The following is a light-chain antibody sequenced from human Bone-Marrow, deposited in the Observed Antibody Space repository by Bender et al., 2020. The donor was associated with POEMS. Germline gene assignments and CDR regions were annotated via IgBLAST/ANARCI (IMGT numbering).Light chain of an antibody. CDR1: SLRTYY. CDR3: NSRDSSGNNVV. CDR2: GKN. J-gene: IGLJ2*01. Sequence: SSEVTQDPAVSVALGQTVRITCQGDSLRTYYASWYQQKPGQAPLLVIYGKNNRPSGIPDRFSGSSSGNTASLTITGAQAEDEADYYCNSRDSSGNNVVFGGGTKLTVL. V-gene: IGLV3-19*01.